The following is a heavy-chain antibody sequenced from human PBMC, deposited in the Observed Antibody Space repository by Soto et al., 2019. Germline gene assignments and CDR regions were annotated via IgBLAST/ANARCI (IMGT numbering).Heavy chain of an antibody. CDR3: ARGIRYSSGWNWFDP. J-gene: IGHJ5*02. Sequence: EVQLVESGGGLVQPGGSLRLSCAASGFTFSSYEMNWVRQAPGKGLEWVSYISSSGSTIYYADSVKGRFNITRDNAKNSLYLQMNSLRAEDTAVYYCARGIRYSSGWNWFDPWGQGTLVTVSS. CDR1: GFTFSSYE. D-gene: IGHD6-19*01. V-gene: IGHV3-48*03. CDR2: ISSSGSTI.